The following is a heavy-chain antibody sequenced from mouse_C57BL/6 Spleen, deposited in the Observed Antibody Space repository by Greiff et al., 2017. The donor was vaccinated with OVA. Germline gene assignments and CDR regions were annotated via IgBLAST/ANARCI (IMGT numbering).Heavy chain of an antibody. J-gene: IGHJ4*01. D-gene: IGHD1-1*02. CDR1: GYTFTDYN. CDR2: INPNNGGT. Sequence: EVQRVESGPELVKPGASVKIPCKASGYTFTDYNMDWVKQSHGKSLEWIGDINPNNGGTIYNQKFKGKATLTVDKSSSTAYMELRSLTSEDTAVYYCAREGNYGPLDAMDYWGQGTSVTVSS. V-gene: IGHV1-18*01. CDR3: AREGNYGPLDAMDY.